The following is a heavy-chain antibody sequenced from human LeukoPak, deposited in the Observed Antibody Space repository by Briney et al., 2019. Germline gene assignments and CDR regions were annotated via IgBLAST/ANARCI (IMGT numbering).Heavy chain of an antibody. Sequence: HGESLKISCKTSGYTFTSYWIAWVRQMPGKGLEWMGIIYPGDSDTRYSPSFQGQVTISADNSISTAYLQWSSLKASDTAMYYCARRATVTTNDAFDIWGQGTMVTVSS. CDR2: IYPGDSDT. CDR3: ARRATVTTNDAFDI. J-gene: IGHJ3*02. V-gene: IGHV5-51*01. CDR1: GYTFTSYW. D-gene: IGHD4-17*01.